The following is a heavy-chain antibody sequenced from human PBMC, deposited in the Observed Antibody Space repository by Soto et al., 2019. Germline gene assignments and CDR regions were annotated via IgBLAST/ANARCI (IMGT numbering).Heavy chain of an antibody. D-gene: IGHD1-26*01. CDR1: GGSISSSSYY. CDR3: ARLRSGSHYTPEYFQH. J-gene: IGHJ1*01. CDR2: IYYSGST. Sequence: QLQLQESGPGLVKPSETLSLTCTVSGGSISSSSYYWGWIRQPPGKGLEWIGSIYYSGSTYYNPSLKSRVTISVDTSKNQFSLKLSSVTAADTAVYYCARLRSGSHYTPEYFQHWGQGTLVTVSS. V-gene: IGHV4-39*01.